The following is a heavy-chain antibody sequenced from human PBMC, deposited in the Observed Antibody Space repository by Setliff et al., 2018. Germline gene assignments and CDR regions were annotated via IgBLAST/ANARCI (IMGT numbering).Heavy chain of an antibody. CDR2: IFSGGST. V-gene: IGHV3-66*01. J-gene: IGHJ4*02. Sequence: GGSLRLSCAASGFTVSTNYMTWVRQAPGKGLAWVSVIFSGGSTYYADSVRGRFTISRDNSKNTVYLQMNNLRPEDTAVYYCAKELIEVMMTGLEFWGQGTMVTVSS. CDR1: GFTVSTNY. D-gene: IGHD3-22*01. CDR3: AKELIEVMMTGLEF.